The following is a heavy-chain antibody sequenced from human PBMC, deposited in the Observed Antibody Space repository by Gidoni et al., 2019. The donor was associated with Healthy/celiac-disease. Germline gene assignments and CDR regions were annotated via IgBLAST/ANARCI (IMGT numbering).Heavy chain of an antibody. CDR3: ARGEDIDLGYCSGGSCPGGY. CDR2: ISSSSSYT. CDR1: GFTFSDYN. J-gene: IGHJ4*02. D-gene: IGHD2-15*01. V-gene: IGHV3-11*05. Sequence: QVQLVESGGGLVKPGGSLRLSCAASGFTFSDYNMRWIRQAPGKGLEWVSYISSSSSYTNYADAVKGRFTISRDNAKNSLYLQMNSLRAEDTAVYYCARGEDIDLGYCSGGSCPGGYWGQGTLVTVSS.